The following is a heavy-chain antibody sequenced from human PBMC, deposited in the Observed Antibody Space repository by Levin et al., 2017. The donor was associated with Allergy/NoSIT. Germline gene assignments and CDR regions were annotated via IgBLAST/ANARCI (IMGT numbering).Heavy chain of an antibody. CDR3: ARDNAGVGY. J-gene: IGHJ4*02. CDR2: ISSSSSYI. V-gene: IGHV3-21*01. Sequence: GESLKISCAASGFTFSSYSMNRVRQAPGKGLEWVSSISSSSSYIYYADSVKGRFTISRDNAKNSLYLQMNSLRAEDTAVYYCARDNAGVGYWGQGTLVTVSS. D-gene: IGHD3-10*01. CDR1: GFTFSSYS.